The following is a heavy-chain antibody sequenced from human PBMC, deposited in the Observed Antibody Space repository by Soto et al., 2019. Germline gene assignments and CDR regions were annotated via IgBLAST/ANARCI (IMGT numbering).Heavy chain of an antibody. J-gene: IGHJ6*02. CDR3: ARDWQLGGYYYYGMDV. Sequence: PSETLSLTCTVSGGSISSYYWSWIRQPPGKGLEWIGYIYYSGSTNYNPSLKSRVTISVDTSKNQFSLKLSSVTAADTAVYYCARDWQLGGYYYYGMDVWGQGTTVTVSS. D-gene: IGHD6-6*01. V-gene: IGHV4-59*01. CDR2: IYYSGST. CDR1: GGSISSYY.